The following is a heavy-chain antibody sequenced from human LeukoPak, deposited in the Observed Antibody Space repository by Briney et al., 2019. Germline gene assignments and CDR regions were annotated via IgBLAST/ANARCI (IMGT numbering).Heavy chain of an antibody. D-gene: IGHD6-13*01. Sequence: GGSLRLSCAASGFTFSSYAMIWVRQAPGKGLEWVSAISGSGGSTYYADSVKGRFTISRDNSKNTLYLQMNSLRAEDTAVYYCAHPTEYSSSWYGNWFDPWGQGTLVTVSS. CDR3: AHPTEYSSSWYGNWFDP. V-gene: IGHV3-23*01. J-gene: IGHJ5*02. CDR1: GFTFSSYA. CDR2: ISGSGGST.